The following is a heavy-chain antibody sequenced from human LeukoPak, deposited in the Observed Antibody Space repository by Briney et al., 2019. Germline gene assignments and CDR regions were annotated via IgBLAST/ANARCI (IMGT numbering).Heavy chain of an antibody. CDR1: GGSIKSHF. Sequence: KTSETLSLTCTVSGGSIKSHFWSWVRQPPGKGLEWIGSIYHSGNTYYNPSLKNRVTISVDTSKNQFSLKLNSVTAADTAVYYCARAGYGDSDFDYWGQGTLVTVSS. J-gene: IGHJ4*02. D-gene: IGHD4-17*01. V-gene: IGHV4-38-2*02. CDR3: ARAGYGDSDFDY. CDR2: IYHSGNT.